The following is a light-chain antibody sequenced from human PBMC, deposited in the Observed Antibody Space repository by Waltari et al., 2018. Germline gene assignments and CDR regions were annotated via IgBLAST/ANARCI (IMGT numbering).Light chain of an antibody. CDR2: EVS. CDR1: NSDVGGYNY. CDR3: SSYAGSNNVL. Sequence: QSALTQPPSASGSPGQSVTISCTGTNSDVGGYNYVSWYQQHPGKAPKLMIYEVSKRPSGVPDLFSCSKSGNTAYLTVSGLQAEDEADYYCSSYAGSNNVLFGGGTKLTVL. V-gene: IGLV2-8*01. J-gene: IGLJ2*01.